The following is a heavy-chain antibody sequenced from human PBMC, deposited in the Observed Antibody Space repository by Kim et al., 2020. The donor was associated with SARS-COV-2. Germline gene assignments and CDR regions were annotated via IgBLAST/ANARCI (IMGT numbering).Heavy chain of an antibody. J-gene: IGHJ5*02. CDR1: GGSVSSGSYY. CDR3: ARGGGIAVA. D-gene: IGHD6-19*01. Sequence: SETLSLTCTVSGGSVSSGSYYWSWIRQPPGKGLEWIGYIYYSGSTNYNPSLKSRVTISVDTSKNQFSLKLSSVTAADTAVYYCARGGGIAVAWGQGTLVTVSS. V-gene: IGHV4-61*01. CDR2: IYYSGST.